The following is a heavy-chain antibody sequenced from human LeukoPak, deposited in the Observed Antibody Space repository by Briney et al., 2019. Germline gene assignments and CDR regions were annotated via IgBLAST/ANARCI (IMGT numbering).Heavy chain of an antibody. Sequence: GESLKISCKGSGYSFTSYWIGWVRQMPGKGLEWMGIIYPGDSDTRYSPSFQGQVTISADKSISTAYLQWSSLKASDTAMYYCARRNYCSSTSCQNFDYWGQGTLVTVSS. D-gene: IGHD2-2*01. CDR1: GYSFTSYW. J-gene: IGHJ4*02. CDR2: IYPGDSDT. V-gene: IGHV5-51*01. CDR3: ARRNYCSSTSCQNFDY.